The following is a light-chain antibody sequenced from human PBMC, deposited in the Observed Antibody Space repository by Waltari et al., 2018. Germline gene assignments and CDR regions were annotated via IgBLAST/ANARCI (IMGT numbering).Light chain of an antibody. Sequence: EIVLTQSPGTLSLSPGERATLSCRASQSVSSSYLAWYQQKPGQAPRLLIYGASSRATGIPDRFSGSASGTDFTLTISRLEPEDFAVYYCQQYGSSPPGTFGQGPKLEI. CDR2: GAS. V-gene: IGKV3-20*01. CDR1: QSVSSSY. CDR3: QQYGSSPPGT. J-gene: IGKJ2*01.